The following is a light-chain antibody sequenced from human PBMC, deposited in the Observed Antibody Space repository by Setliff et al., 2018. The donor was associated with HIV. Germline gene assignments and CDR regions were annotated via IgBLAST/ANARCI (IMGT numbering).Light chain of an antibody. CDR2: NND. CDR3: SSYTSSSTLVV. V-gene: IGLV1-44*01. Sequence: QSALTQPPSTSGTPGQTVTISCSGSGSNIGRNSVFWYQQLPGTAPKLVMYNNDQRPSGVPDRFSGSKSGTSASLTISGLQAEDEADYYCSSYTSSSTLVVFGGGTKVTVL. J-gene: IGLJ2*01. CDR1: GSNIGRNS.